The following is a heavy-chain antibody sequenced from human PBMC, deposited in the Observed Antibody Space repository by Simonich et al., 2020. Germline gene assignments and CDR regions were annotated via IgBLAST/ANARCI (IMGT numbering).Heavy chain of an antibody. CDR3: ARGNWGFDY. J-gene: IGHJ4*02. CDR2: IYHSGST. Sequence: QVQLQESGPGLVKPSETLSLTCAVSGYSISSGYYWGWIRQPPGKGLEWIGSIYHSGSTYSNPALKSRGTISVDTSKNQFSLKLSSVTAADTAVYYCARGNWGFDYWGQGTLVTVSS. V-gene: IGHV4-38-2*01. D-gene: IGHD7-27*01. CDR1: GYSISSGYY.